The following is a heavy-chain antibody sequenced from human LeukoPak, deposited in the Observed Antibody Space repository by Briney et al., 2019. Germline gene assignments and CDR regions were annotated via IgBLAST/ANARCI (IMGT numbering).Heavy chain of an antibody. V-gene: IGHV1-69*13. CDR1: GGTFSSYA. D-gene: IGHD3-10*01. CDR3: TRTRRFGEFWFDP. CDR2: IIPIFGTA. Sequence: SVKVSCKASGGTFSSYAISWVRQAPGQGLEWMGGIIPIFGTANYAQKFQGRVTITADESTSTAYMELSSLRSEDTAVYYCTRTRRFGEFWFDPWGQGTPVTVSS. J-gene: IGHJ5*02.